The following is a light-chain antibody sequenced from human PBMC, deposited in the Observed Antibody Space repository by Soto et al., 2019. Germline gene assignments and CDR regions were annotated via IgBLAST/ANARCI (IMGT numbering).Light chain of an antibody. J-gene: IGKJ4*01. V-gene: IGKV1-9*01. CDR3: QQVKTYPRT. Sequence: DIHLTQSPSFLSASVGDRVTITCRPSQAVPKNMAWYQQKPGKPPKLLIYEESTLYSGVPSRFSGRKSGTQFTLTIDSLQPEDFATYYCQQVKTYPRTFGGGTKVDIK. CDR2: EES. CDR1: QAVPKN.